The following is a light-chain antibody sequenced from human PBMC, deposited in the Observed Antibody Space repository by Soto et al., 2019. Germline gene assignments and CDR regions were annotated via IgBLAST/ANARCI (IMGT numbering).Light chain of an antibody. V-gene: IGKV3-20*01. J-gene: IGKJ1*01. Sequence: EIVLTQSPGTLSLSPGDRATLSCRASQSVNSNYLAWYQRKPGQAPRLLIYGASNRATDIPYRFSASGSGKDSPLPNPRRKEEAFALYYCSQYDSTPPTCGQGTRVE. CDR3: SQYDSTPPT. CDR1: QSVNSNY. CDR2: GAS.